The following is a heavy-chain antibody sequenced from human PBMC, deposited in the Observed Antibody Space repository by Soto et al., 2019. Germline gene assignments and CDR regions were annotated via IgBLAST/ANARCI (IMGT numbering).Heavy chain of an antibody. D-gene: IGHD5-12*01. CDR1: GGSISDYY. J-gene: IGHJ4*02. V-gene: IGHV4-59*01. CDR3: ARQIRWLVPNEFDY. Sequence: SETLSLTCSVFGGSISDYYWSWIRQSPGRGLEWIVNIDYSGRTNYNPSLQSRVTISVDTSSNQFTLKLRSVTAADTAVYYCARQIRWLVPNEFDYWGQGIMVTSPQ. CDR2: IDYSGRT.